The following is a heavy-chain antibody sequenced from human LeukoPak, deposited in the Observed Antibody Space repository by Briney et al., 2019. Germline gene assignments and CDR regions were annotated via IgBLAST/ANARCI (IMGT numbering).Heavy chain of an antibody. CDR2: IYYSGST. Sequence: SETLSLTCTVSGDSISSSYWSWIRQPPGKGLEWIWYIYYSGSTNYNPSLKGRVTISVDNSKNQFSLKLSSVTAADTAVYYCARVFYYGSGSYSWFDPWGQGTLVTVSS. J-gene: IGHJ5*02. V-gene: IGHV4-59*12. CDR1: GDSISSSY. D-gene: IGHD3-10*01. CDR3: ARVFYYGSGSYSWFDP.